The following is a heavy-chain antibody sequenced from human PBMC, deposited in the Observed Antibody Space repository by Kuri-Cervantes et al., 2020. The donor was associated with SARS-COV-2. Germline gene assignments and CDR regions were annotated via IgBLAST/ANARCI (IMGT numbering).Heavy chain of an antibody. J-gene: IGHJ5*02. Sequence: GGSLRLSCVASGFTFSSYAMSWVRQAPGKGLEWVAVIWYDGSNKYYADSVKGRFTISRDNSKNTLYLQMNSLRAEDTAVYYCAEGHSGTWGQGTLVTVSS. CDR1: GFTFSSYA. V-gene: IGHV3-33*08. CDR2: IWYDGSNK. D-gene: IGHD1-26*01. CDR3: AEGHSGT.